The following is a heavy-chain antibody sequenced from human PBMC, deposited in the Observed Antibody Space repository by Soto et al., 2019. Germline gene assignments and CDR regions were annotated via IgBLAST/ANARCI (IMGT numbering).Heavy chain of an antibody. D-gene: IGHD1-1*01. CDR3: ARVEPPATRYYYYDYMDV. CDR1: GGSISSSSYY. CDR2: IYYSGST. V-gene: IGHV4-39*02. J-gene: IGHJ6*03. Sequence: QLQLQESGPGLVKPSETLSLTCTVSGGSISSSSYYWCWIRQPPGKGLEWIGSIYYSGSTEYNTSLKRRVTFSVDTAKTPFSLKLSSVTAADTAVYYCARVEPPATRYYYYDYMDVWGKGTTVTVSS.